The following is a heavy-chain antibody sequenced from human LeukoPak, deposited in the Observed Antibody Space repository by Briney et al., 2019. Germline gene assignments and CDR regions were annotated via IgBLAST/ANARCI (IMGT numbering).Heavy chain of an antibody. Sequence: GGSLRLSCAASGFTISTYAMTWVRQAPEKGLEWVSSITSSGATTYYADSVKGRFTISRDISKNTLYLQMNSLTAEDSAVYYCAKEFIAGDGHVDCDSWGQGTLVTVSS. D-gene: IGHD5-24*01. CDR1: GFTISTYA. CDR2: ITSSGATT. CDR3: AKEFIAGDGHVDCDS. V-gene: IGHV3-23*01. J-gene: IGHJ4*02.